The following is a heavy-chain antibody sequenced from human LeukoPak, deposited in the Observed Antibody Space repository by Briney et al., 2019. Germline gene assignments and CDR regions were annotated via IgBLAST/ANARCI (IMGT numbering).Heavy chain of an antibody. CDR3: ARDDGGGGDSDY. V-gene: IGHV4-30-4*08. CDR1: GGSISSGDYY. D-gene: IGHD2-21*01. Sequence: NPSQTLSLTCTVSGGSISSGDYYWSWIRQPPGKGLEWIGYIYYSGSTYYNPSLKSRVTISVDTSKNQFSLKLSSVAAADTAVYYCARDDGGGGDSDYWGQGTLVTVSS. CDR2: IYYSGST. J-gene: IGHJ4*02.